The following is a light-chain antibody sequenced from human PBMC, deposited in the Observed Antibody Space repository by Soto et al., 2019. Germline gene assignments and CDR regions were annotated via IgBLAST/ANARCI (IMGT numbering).Light chain of an antibody. V-gene: IGKV1-5*03. Sequence: DIQMTQSPSTLSGSVGDRVTITCLASQTISSWLAWYQQKPGKAPKLLIYKASTVKSGVPSRFSSSGSGTEFTLTISSLQPDDFATYYCQHYKSYSEACGQGTKVEFK. J-gene: IGKJ1*01. CDR2: KAS. CDR1: QTISSW. CDR3: QHYKSYSEA.